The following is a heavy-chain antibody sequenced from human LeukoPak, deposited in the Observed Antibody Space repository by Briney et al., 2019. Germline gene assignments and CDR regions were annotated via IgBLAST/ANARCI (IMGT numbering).Heavy chain of an antibody. V-gene: IGHV4-59*08. Sequence: SKTLSLTCTVSGGSISSYYWSWIRQPPGKGLEWIGYIYYSGSTNYNPSLKSRVTISVDTSKNQFSLKLSSVTAADTAVYYCARPRCSSTSCPDYYGMDVRGQGTTVTVSS. CDR3: ARPRCSSTSCPDYYGMDV. CDR2: IYYSGST. CDR1: GGSISSYY. J-gene: IGHJ6*02. D-gene: IGHD2-2*01.